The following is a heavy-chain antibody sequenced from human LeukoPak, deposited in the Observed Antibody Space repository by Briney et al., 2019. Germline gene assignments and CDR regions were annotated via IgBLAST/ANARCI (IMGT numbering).Heavy chain of an antibody. CDR3: ARHWSHSVAQFGRYYWFDP. D-gene: IGHD2-15*01. Sequence: SDTLSLICTVSGGSISGYYWSWIRQPAGKGLEWIGHVDTSGRTNYNSSLMSRVTMSVDTSKNQFSLRLTSVTAADTAVYCCARHWSHSVAQFGRYYWFDPWGQGTLVTVSS. CDR1: GGSISGYY. V-gene: IGHV4-4*07. J-gene: IGHJ5*02. CDR2: VDTSGRT.